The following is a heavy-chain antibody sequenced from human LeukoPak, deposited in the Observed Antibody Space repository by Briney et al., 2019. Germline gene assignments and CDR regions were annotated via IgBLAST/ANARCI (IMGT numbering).Heavy chain of an antibody. Sequence: GGSLRLSCAASGFTFSSYSMNWVRQAPGKGLEWVSSISSHSSYIYYADSVKGRFTISRDNAKNSLYLQVNSLRAEDTAVYYCARPPYDYDILTGYPTNNWFDPWGQGTVVTVSS. J-gene: IGHJ5*02. CDR2: ISSHSSYI. V-gene: IGHV3-21*01. CDR1: GFTFSSYS. D-gene: IGHD3-9*01. CDR3: ARPPYDYDILTGYPTNNWFDP.